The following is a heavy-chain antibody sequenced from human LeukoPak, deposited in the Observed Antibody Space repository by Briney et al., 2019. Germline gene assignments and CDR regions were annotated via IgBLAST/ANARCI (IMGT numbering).Heavy chain of an antibody. CDR3: ARGGGDYGAQGFDY. J-gene: IGHJ4*02. D-gene: IGHD4-17*01. CDR1: GFTFSSYW. Sequence: GGSLRLSCAASGFTFSSYWMHWVRQAPGKGLVWVSRINSDGSSTSYADSVKGRFTISRDNAKNTLYLQMNSLRAEDTAVYYCARGGGDYGAQGFDYWGQGTLVTVSS. V-gene: IGHV3-74*01. CDR2: INSDGSST.